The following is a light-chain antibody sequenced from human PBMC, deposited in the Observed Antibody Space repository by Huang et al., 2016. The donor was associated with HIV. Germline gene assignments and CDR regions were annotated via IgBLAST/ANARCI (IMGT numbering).Light chain of an antibody. CDR2: DTS. V-gene: IGKV3-11*01. CDR3: QQRSNWPLT. CDR1: QSVATY. Sequence: EVVLTQSPPTLSLSPGESGTLSCRASQSVATYLSWYQQRPGQGPRLLIYDTSYRAPGVPARFSGTGSGTDCTLTISSLEPEDRAIYYCQQRSNWPLTFGGGTKVEI. J-gene: IGKJ4*01.